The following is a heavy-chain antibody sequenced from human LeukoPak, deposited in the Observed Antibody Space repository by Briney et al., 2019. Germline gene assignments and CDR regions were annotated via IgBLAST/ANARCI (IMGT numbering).Heavy chain of an antibody. D-gene: IGHD3-9*01. V-gene: IGHV3-33*01. CDR1: GFTFSSYG. J-gene: IGHJ6*03. Sequence: PGRSLRLSCAASGFTFSSYGMHWVRQAPGKGLEWVAVIWYDGSKTEYGDSVKGRFTISRDDSKNTLYLQMSSLRAEDTAVYYCARDDWNYAYYYMDVWGKGTTVTVSS. CDR2: IWYDGSKT. CDR3: ARDDWNYAYYYMDV.